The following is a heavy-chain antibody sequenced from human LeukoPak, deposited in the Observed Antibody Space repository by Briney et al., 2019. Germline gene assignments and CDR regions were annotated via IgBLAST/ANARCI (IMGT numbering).Heavy chain of an antibody. CDR3: ARAKSSSWGFDY. Sequence: PGGSLRLSCAASGFTFSSYAMSWVRQAPGKGLEWVSVIYSGGSTYYADSVKGRFTISRDNSKNTLYLQMNSLRAEDTAVYYCARAKSSSWGFDYWGQGTLVTVSS. V-gene: IGHV3-53*01. CDR1: GFTFSSYA. D-gene: IGHD6-13*01. J-gene: IGHJ4*02. CDR2: IYSGGST.